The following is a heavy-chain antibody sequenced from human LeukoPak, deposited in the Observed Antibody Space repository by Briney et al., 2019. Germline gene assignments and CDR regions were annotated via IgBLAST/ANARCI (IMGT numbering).Heavy chain of an antibody. D-gene: IGHD3-22*01. J-gene: IGHJ4*02. Sequence: SETLSLTCTVSGGSISSSSYYWGWIRQPPGKGLEGIGSIYYSGSTYYNPSLKSRVTISVDTSKNQFSLKLSSVTAADTAVYYCARVPTYYYDSSGYYSIDYWGQGTLVTVSS. CDR3: ARVPTYYYDSSGYYSIDY. CDR1: GGSISSSSYY. V-gene: IGHV4-39*07. CDR2: IYYSGST.